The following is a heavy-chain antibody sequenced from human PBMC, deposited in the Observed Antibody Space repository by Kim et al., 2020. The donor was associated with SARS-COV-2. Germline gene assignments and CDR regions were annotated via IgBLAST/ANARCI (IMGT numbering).Heavy chain of an antibody. D-gene: IGHD3-10*01. Sequence: GGSLRLSCAASGFTFSSYSMNWVRQAPGKGLEWVSSISSSSSYIYYADSVKGRFTISRDNAKNSLYLQMNSLRAEDTAVYYCAREFDYYGSGSYYRGLDYWGQGTLVTVSS. CDR2: ISSSSSYI. J-gene: IGHJ4*02. CDR1: GFTFSSYS. V-gene: IGHV3-21*01. CDR3: AREFDYYGSGSYYRGLDY.